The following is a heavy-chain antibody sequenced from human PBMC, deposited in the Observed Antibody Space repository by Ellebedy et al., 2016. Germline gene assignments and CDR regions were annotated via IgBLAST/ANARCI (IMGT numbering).Heavy chain of an antibody. CDR3: ARTLGYCSGGSCYSNYDGMDV. J-gene: IGHJ6*02. D-gene: IGHD2-15*01. Sequence: ASVKVSXXASGYTFTGYYMHWVRQAPGQGLEWMGWINPNSGGTNYAQKFQGRVTMTRDTSISTAYMELSRLRSDDTAVYYCARTLGYCSGGSCYSNYDGMDVWGQGTTVTVSS. V-gene: IGHV1-2*02. CDR1: GYTFTGYY. CDR2: INPNSGGT.